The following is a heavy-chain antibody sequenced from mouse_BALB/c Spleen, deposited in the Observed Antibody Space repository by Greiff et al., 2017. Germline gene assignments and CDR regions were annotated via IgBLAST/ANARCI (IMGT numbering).Heavy chain of an antibody. CDR1: GFTFSSYG. CDR2: LSSGGSYT. J-gene: IGHJ4*01. CDR3: ARRGYGKGDYAMDY. Sequence: DVKLVESGGDLVKPGGSLKLSCAASGFTFSSYGLSWVRPTPDKRLEWVATLSSGGSYTYYPDSVKGRFTISRDNAKNTLYLQMSSLKSEDTAMYYCARRGYGKGDYAMDYWGQGTSVTVSS. D-gene: IGHD1-1*01. V-gene: IGHV5-6*02.